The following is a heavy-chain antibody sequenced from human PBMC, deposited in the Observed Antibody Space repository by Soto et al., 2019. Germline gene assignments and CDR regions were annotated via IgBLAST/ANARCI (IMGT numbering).Heavy chain of an antibody. CDR2: IKEDGNEE. Sequence: GGSLRLSCVASGFTFTTFSMGWVRQATGKGLEWVANIKEDGNEENYLDSVKDRFTISRDNARKSLVLKMNSLSAEDPAIYYSAGVWTYARGWGRGALVTVSS. CDR3: AGVWTYARG. V-gene: IGHV3-7*04. CDR1: GFTFTTFS. J-gene: IGHJ4*02. D-gene: IGHD1-7*01.